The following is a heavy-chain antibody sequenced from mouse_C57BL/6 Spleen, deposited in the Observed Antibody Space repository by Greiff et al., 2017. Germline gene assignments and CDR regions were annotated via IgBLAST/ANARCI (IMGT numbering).Heavy chain of an antibody. Sequence: EVQLQESGGGLVKPGGSLKLSCAASGFTFSDYGMHWVRQAPEKGLEWVAYISSGSSTIYYADTVKGRFTISRDNAKNTLFLQMTSLRSEDTAMYYCARGLYYYGSSYDAMDYWGQGTSVTVSS. D-gene: IGHD1-1*01. CDR1: GFTFSDYG. CDR3: ARGLYYYGSSYDAMDY. V-gene: IGHV5-17*01. J-gene: IGHJ4*01. CDR2: ISSGSSTI.